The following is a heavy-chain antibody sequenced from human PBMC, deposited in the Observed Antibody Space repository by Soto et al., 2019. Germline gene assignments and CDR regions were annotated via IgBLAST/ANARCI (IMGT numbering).Heavy chain of an antibody. D-gene: IGHD2-15*01. Sequence: QVQLVESGGGVAQPGRSLRLSCAASGFTFRNYGMHWVRQAPGKGLEWGAFIWYDGTRKDYSDSVKGRFTISRDNSNNTLYLQMNSLRADDTAVYYCARTARDVVVVVTAINWFDSWGQGTRVTVSS. CDR3: ARTARDVVVVVTAINWFDS. J-gene: IGHJ5*01. V-gene: IGHV3-33*01. CDR2: IWYDGTRK. CDR1: GFTFRNYG.